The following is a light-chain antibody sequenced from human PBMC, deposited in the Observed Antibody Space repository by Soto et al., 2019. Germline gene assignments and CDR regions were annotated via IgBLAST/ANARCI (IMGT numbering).Light chain of an antibody. V-gene: IGKV1-13*02. CDR1: QGISSA. CDR3: QQFNSYPHLT. CDR2: DAS. Sequence: AIQLTQSPSSLSASVGERVTITCRASQGISSALAWYQQKPGKAPKLLIYDASSLESGVPSRFSGSGSGTDFTLTISSLQPEDFATYYCQQFNSYPHLTFGGGAKVEIK. J-gene: IGKJ4*01.